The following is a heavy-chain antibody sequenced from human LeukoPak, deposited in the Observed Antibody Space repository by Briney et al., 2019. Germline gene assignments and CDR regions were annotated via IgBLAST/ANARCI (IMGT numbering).Heavy chain of an antibody. Sequence: SVKVSCKASGYTFTGYYIHWVRQAPGQGLEWMGWITPNSGGANYAQNFQGRVTMTRDTSISAAYMELSSLRSDDTAVYYCARARVSDLSSSPLRYWGQGTLVTVSS. CDR2: ITPNSGGA. J-gene: IGHJ4*02. D-gene: IGHD6-13*01. CDR1: GYTFTGYY. V-gene: IGHV1-2*02. CDR3: ARARVSDLSSSPLRY.